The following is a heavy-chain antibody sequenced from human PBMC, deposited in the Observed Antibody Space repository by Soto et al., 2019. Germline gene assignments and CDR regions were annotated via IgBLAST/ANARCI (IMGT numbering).Heavy chain of an antibody. CDR2: MNPNSGNT. CDR3: ARDIVVVVDATDYYYGMDV. J-gene: IGHJ6*02. V-gene: IGHV1-8*01. Sequence: ASVKVSCKASGYTFTSYDINWVRQATGQGLEWMGWMNPNSGNTGYAQKFQGRVTMTRNTSISTAYMELSSLRSEDTAVYYCARDIVVVVDATDYYYGMDVWGQGTTVTVSS. D-gene: IGHD2-15*01. CDR1: GYTFTSYD.